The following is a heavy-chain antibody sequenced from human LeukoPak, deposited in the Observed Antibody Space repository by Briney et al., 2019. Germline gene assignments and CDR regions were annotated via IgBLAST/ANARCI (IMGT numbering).Heavy chain of an antibody. D-gene: IGHD3-10*01. Sequence: GGSLRLSCATSGFTFRDYAMSWVRQTPGKGLQWVSVISAKGDTTFYADSVKGRFTISRDNSKSMVSLQMNSLRAEDTAVYYCAREAGPGGYYFDYWGQGTLVTVSS. CDR3: AREAGPGGYYFDY. J-gene: IGHJ4*02. CDR2: ISAKGDTT. V-gene: IGHV3-23*01. CDR1: GFTFRDYA.